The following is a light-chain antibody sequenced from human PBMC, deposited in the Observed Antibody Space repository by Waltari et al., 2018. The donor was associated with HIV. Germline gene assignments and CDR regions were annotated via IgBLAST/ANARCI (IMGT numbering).Light chain of an antibody. CDR3: QSYDSSLSGSSV. CDR1: SSNIGAGYD. Sequence: QSVLTQPPSVSGAPGQRVTISCTGSSSNIGAGYDVHWYQQLPGTAPKLLIYGNSNRPSGVPDRFSGSKYGTSASLAITGLQAEDEADYYCQSYDSSLSGSSVFGTGTKVTVL. J-gene: IGLJ1*01. V-gene: IGLV1-40*01. CDR2: GNS.